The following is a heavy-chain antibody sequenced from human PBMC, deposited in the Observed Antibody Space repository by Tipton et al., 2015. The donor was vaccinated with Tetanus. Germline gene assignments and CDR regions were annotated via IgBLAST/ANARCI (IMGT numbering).Heavy chain of an antibody. CDR1: GFTFSSHW. CDR3: ATGSTLDF. V-gene: IGHV3-21*06. CDR2: ISSTGSYI. D-gene: IGHD2-2*01. Sequence: SLRLSCAASGFTFSSHWMNWVRQAPGKGLEWVASISSTGSYIYFEDSMKGRFTISRDNAKNSLFLQLTSLRAEDTAIYYCATGSTLDFWGQGTLVSVSS. J-gene: IGHJ4*02.